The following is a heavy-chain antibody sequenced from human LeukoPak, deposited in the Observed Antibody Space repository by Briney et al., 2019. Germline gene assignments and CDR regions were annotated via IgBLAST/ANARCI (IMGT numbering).Heavy chain of an antibody. CDR1: GFTFSSYS. CDR2: ISTSSSYI. J-gene: IGHJ3*02. Sequence: GGSLRLSCAASGFTFSSYSMNWVRQAPGKGLEWVSSISTSSSYIYYADSVKGRFTISRDNAKKSLYLQMNSLRADDTAVYYCARGASVVAGNDNAFDIWGQGTMVTVSS. V-gene: IGHV3-21*01. D-gene: IGHD6-19*01. CDR3: ARGASVVAGNDNAFDI.